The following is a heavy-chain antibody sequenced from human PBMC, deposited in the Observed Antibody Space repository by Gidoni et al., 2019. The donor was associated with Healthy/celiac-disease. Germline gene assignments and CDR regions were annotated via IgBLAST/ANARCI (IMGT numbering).Heavy chain of an antibody. J-gene: IGHJ4*02. Sequence: EVQLVESGGGLVQRGRSLRLSCTASGFTFGDYAMSWFRQAPGKGLSWVGFIRGIVYVGTTKNAASVKGDFTISREDSKAIAYLQMTTLKPEDTAVYSCNGKLVRKSFDSWGKGPLVTVSS. V-gene: IGHV3-49*03. CDR1: GFTFGDYA. D-gene: IGHD6-6*01. CDR3: NGKLVRKSFDS. CDR2: IRGIVYVGTT.